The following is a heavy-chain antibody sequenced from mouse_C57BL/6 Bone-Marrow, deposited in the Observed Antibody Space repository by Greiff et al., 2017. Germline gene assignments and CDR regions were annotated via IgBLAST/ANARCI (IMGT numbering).Heavy chain of an antibody. V-gene: IGHV1-55*01. CDR2: IYPGSGST. Sequence: QVQLQQPGAELVKPGASVKMSCKASGYTFTSYWITWVKQRPGQGLEWIGDIYPGSGSTNYNAKFKSKATLTVDTSSSTAYMQLSSLTSEDSAVYYCARRDYYCSSYGYAMDYWGQGTSVTVSS. J-gene: IGHJ4*01. CDR1: GYTFTSYW. D-gene: IGHD1-1*01. CDR3: ARRDYYCSSYGYAMDY.